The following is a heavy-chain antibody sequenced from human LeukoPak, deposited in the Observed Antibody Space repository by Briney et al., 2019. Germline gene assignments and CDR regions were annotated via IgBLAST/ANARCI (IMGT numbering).Heavy chain of an antibody. D-gene: IGHD7-27*01. V-gene: IGHV3-7*01. J-gene: IGHJ4*02. Sequence: GGSLRLSCAASEFTFSNHWMSWVRQAPGKGLEWVANVKQDGSEKFYVDSVKGRFTISRDNAKNSLYLQMNSLRAEETAVYYCARGRPGMGIVMDYWGQGTLVTVS. CDR2: VKQDGSEK. CDR3: ARGRPGMGIVMDY. CDR1: EFTFSNHW.